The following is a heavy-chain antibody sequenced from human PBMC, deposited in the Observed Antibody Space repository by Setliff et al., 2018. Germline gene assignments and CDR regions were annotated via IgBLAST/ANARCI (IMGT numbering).Heavy chain of an antibody. D-gene: IGHD5-18*01. Sequence: GGSLRLSCTASGFTFGDYPMXXERKATGKGLEWESFMRGKGYGGKTEYAASVKGRFTXSRDDSKSIAYLQMNSLKTEDTAVYYCTXAXIHIWCPDYWGQGTLVTVSS. V-gene: IGHV3-49*04. CDR1: GFTFGDYP. J-gene: IGHJ4*02. CDR3: TXAXIHIWCPDY. CDR2: MRGKGYGGKT.